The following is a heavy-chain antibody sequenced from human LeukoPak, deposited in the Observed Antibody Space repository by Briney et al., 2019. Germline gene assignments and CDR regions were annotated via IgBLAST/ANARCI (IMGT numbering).Heavy chain of an antibody. D-gene: IGHD3-9*01. CDR2: ISNGGSKT. CDR3: ARSILTEPFDY. V-gene: IGHV3-23*01. J-gene: IGHJ4*02. CDR1: GFTLTIYA. Sequence: GGSLRLSCAASGFTLTIYAMSWVRQAPGNGLEWVATISNGGSKTYYADSVKGRFTISRDNSKNTLYLQMNSLRAEDTSLYYCARSILTEPFDYWGQGTLVTVSS.